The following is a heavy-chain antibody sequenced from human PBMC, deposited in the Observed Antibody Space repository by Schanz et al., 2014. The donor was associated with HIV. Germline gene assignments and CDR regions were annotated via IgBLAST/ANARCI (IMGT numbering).Heavy chain of an antibody. J-gene: IGHJ6*02. V-gene: IGHV3-33*01. CDR2: IWDDGSNK. CDR3: ASTVYPYTGSSDYYYGMDV. CDR1: GFTFSDYG. Sequence: QVQLVESGGGVVQPGRSLRLSCAASGFTFSDYGMHWARQAPGKGLEWVAVIWDDGSNKYYADSVKGRFTISRDNSKKALYLQMNSLRVEDTAVYYCASTVYPYTGSSDYYYGMDVWGQGTTVTVSS. D-gene: IGHD6-6*01.